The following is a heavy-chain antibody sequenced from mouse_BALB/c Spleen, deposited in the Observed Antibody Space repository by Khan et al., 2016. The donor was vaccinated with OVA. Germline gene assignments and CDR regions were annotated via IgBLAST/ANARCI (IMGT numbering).Heavy chain of an antibody. J-gene: IGHJ2*01. CDR2: ISYSGST. CDR3: ARTARIKY. D-gene: IGHD1-2*01. Sequence: VQLKQSGPGLVKPSQSLSLTCTVTGYSITSGYGWNWIRQFPGNKLEWMGYISYSGSTNYNPSLKSRISITRDTSKNQFFLQLNSVTTEDTATYSCARTARIKYWGQGTTLTVSS. V-gene: IGHV3-2*02. CDR1: GYSITSGYG.